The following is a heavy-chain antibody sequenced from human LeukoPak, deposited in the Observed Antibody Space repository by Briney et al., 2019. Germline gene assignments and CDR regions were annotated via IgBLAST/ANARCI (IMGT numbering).Heavy chain of an antibody. CDR2: ISDSGDST. V-gene: IGHV3-23*01. J-gene: IGHJ4*02. CDR1: GFTFSSYA. D-gene: IGHD3-22*01. CDR3: ATERYYFDSSKPFDY. Sequence: GGSLRLSCAASGFTFSSYAMNWVRQAPGKGLEWVSGISDSGDSTDYADSVKGRFAISRDNSKNTLYLQMNSLRAEDTAVYYCATERYYFDSSKPFDYWGQGTLVTVSS.